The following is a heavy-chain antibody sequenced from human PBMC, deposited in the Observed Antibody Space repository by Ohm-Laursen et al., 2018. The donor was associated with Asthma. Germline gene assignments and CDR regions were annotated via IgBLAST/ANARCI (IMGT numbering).Heavy chain of an antibody. D-gene: IGHD4-11*01. CDR3: ARGEVPVYYYGLDD. V-gene: IGHV3-30-3*01. CDR1: GFTFSSYA. CDR2: ISYDGSNK. J-gene: IGHJ6*02. Sequence: SLRLSCAASGFTFSSYAMHWVRQAPGKGLEWVAVISYDGSNKYYADSVKGRFIISRDNSKTTLHLQMNSLRAEDTAVYYCARGEVPVYYYGLDDWGQGTTVTVSS.